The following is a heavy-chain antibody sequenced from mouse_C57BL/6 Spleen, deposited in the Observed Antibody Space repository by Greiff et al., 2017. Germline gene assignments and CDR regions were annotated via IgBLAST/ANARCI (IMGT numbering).Heavy chain of an antibody. CDR1: GYTFTSYW. Sequence: VQLQQPGAELVKPGASVKLSCKASGYTFTSYWMQWVKQRPGQGLEWIGEIDPSDSYTNYNQKFKGKAKLTVDTSSSTAYMQLSSLTSEDSAVYYCARRDYSNYEGDYWCQGTTLTVSS. CDR3: ARRDYSNYEGDY. J-gene: IGHJ2*01. CDR2: IDPSDSYT. V-gene: IGHV1-50*01. D-gene: IGHD2-5*01.